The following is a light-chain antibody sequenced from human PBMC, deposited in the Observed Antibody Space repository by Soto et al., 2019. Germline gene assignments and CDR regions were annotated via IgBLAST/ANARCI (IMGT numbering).Light chain of an antibody. J-gene: IGKJ1*01. CDR2: GAS. CDR3: QQYGSSPPWT. V-gene: IGKV3-20*01. Sequence: DIVLTQSPGTLSLSPGERATLSCRASQTISNSYLAWYQHKPGQAPRLLIYGASSRATGIPDRFSGSGSGTDFTLTIGRLEPEDFAVYYCQQYGSSPPWTFGQGTKVDI. CDR1: QTISNSY.